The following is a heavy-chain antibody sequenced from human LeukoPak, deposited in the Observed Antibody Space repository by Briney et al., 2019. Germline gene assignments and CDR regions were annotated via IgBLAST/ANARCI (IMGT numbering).Heavy chain of an antibody. CDR2: ISYSGST. Sequence: KTSETLSLTCTVSRGSISTYYWTWIRQPPGKGLEWIGSISYSGSTYYNPSLKSRVTISADTSKNQVSLKVSSVTAADTAVYYCARHSGDLLTGYYLRWFDPGGQGILVTVSS. CDR3: ARHSGDLLTGYYLRWFDP. D-gene: IGHD3-9*01. CDR1: RGSISTYY. V-gene: IGHV4-59*05. J-gene: IGHJ5*02.